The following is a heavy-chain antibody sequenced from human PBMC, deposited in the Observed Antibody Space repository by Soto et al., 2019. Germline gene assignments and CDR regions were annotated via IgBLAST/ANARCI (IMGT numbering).Heavy chain of an antibody. J-gene: IGHJ6*02. CDR1: GGSFSGYY. D-gene: IGHD3-10*01. Sequence: SETLSLTCAVYGGSFSGYYWSWIRQPPGKGLEWIGEINHSGSTNYNPSLKSRVTISVDTSKDQFSLKLSSVTAADTAVYYCARGSGFLWFGELRNYYYGMDVWGQGTTVTVSS. CDR3: ARGSGFLWFGELRNYYYGMDV. CDR2: INHSGST. V-gene: IGHV4-34*01.